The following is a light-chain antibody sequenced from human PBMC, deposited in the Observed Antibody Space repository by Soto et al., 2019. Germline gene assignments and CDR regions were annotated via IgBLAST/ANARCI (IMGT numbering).Light chain of an antibody. CDR1: SSDVGSYNL. Sequence: QSALTQPASVSGSPGQSITISCTGTSSDVGSYNLVSWYQQHPGKAPKLMIYEVSKRPSGVSNRFSGSKSRNTASLTISGLQAEDEADYYCCSYAGSSTFSYVFGTGTKVTVL. CDR3: CSYAGSSTFSYV. CDR2: EVS. V-gene: IGLV2-23*02. J-gene: IGLJ1*01.